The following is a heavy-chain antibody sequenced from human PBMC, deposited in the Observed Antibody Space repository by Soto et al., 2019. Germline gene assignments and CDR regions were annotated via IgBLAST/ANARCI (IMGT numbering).Heavy chain of an antibody. Sequence: EASVKVSCKASGYTFTSYGISWVRQAPGQGLEWMGWISAYNGNTNYAQKLQGRVTMTTDTSTSTAYMELRSLRSDDTAVYYCAIESVRLGALSLPVYWGQGTFVTVFS. D-gene: IGHD3-16*02. J-gene: IGHJ4*02. CDR2: ISAYNGNT. CDR1: GYTFTSYG. V-gene: IGHV1-18*01. CDR3: AIESVRLGALSLPVY.